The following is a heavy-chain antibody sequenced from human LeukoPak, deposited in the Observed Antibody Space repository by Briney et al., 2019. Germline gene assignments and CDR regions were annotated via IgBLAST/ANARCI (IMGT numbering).Heavy chain of an antibody. CDR2: IYHSGST. CDR3: ARETRSLYSSSPDY. J-gene: IGHJ4*02. D-gene: IGHD6-13*01. CDR1: GGSINSGGYY. Sequence: SQTLSLTCTVSGGSINSGGYYWSWIRQPPGKGLEWIGYIYHSGSTYYNPSLKSRVTISVGRSKNQFSLKLSSVTAADTAVYYCARETRSLYSSSPDYWGQGTLVTVSS. V-gene: IGHV4-30-2*01.